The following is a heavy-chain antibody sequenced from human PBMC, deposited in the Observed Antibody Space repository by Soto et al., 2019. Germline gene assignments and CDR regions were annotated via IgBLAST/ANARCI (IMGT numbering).Heavy chain of an antibody. V-gene: IGHV1-18*01. D-gene: IGHD3-22*01. Sequence: ASVKVSCKASGYTFTSYGISWFRQAPGQGLEWMGWISAYNGNTNYAQKLQGRVTMTTDTSTSTAYMELRRLRSDDTAVYYCARDRREVYSPYYDSSGYVYWGQGTLVTVSS. J-gene: IGHJ4*02. CDR2: ISAYNGNT. CDR1: GYTFTSYG. CDR3: ARDRREVYSPYYDSSGYVY.